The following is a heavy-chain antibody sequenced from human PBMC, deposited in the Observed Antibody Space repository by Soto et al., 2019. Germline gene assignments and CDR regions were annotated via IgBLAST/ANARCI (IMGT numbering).Heavy chain of an antibody. CDR1: GGTFSNYA. CDR3: ARGSSSGWYGKTFDC. J-gene: IGHJ4*02. V-gene: IGHV1-69*12. Sequence: QVQLVQSGAEVKTPGSSVKVSCKASGGTFSNYAISWVRQAPGQGLVWTGGTIPIFGTANYAQKFQGRVTISADESSSTAYMELSSLRSENTAVYYCARGSSSGWYGKTFDCWCQGTLVTVSS. CDR2: TIPIFGTA. D-gene: IGHD6-19*01.